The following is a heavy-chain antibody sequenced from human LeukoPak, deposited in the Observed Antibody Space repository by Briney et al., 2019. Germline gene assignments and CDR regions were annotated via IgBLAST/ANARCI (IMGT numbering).Heavy chain of an antibody. CDR2: INPNSGGT. D-gene: IGHD3-3*01. V-gene: IGHV1-2*02. Sequence: ASVKVSCKASGYTFTGYYMHWLRHAPGRGLEWMGWINPNSGGTNYAQKFQGRVTMTRDTSISTAYMELSRLRSDDTVLYYGARDRRVEWLLLDYGCQGTLVTVSS. J-gene: IGHJ4*02. CDR3: ARDRRVEWLLLDY. CDR1: GYTFTGYY.